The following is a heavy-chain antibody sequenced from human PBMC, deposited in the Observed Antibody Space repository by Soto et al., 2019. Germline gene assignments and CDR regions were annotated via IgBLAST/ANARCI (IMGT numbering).Heavy chain of an antibody. Sequence: QVQLQESGPGLVKPSGTLSLTCAVSGASISISNWWSWVRQPPGKGLEWIGEIYHSGSTNYNPSLKGRVTISVDKSRNQFSLKLSSVTAADTAVYYCARRWGEGRVDYWGQGTLVTVSS. V-gene: IGHV4-4*02. CDR3: ARRWGEGRVDY. CDR1: GASISISNW. D-gene: IGHD3-10*01. CDR2: IYHSGST. J-gene: IGHJ4*02.